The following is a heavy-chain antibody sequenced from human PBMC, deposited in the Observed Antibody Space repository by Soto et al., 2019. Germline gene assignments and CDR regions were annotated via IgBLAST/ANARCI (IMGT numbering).Heavy chain of an antibody. CDR2: INPNSGGT. Sequence: ASVKVSCKASGYTFTGYYMHWVRQAPGQGLEWMGWINPNSGGTNYAQKFQGWVTMTRDTSISTAYMELSKLGSDDTAVYYCASGGGENYYYGMDVWGQGTTVTVSS. J-gene: IGHJ6*02. CDR1: GYTFTGYY. V-gene: IGHV1-2*04. CDR3: ASGGGENYYYGMDV. D-gene: IGHD2-21*01.